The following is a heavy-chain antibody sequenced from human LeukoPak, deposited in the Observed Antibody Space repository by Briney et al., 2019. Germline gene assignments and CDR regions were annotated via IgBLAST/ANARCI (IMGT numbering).Heavy chain of an antibody. D-gene: IGHD3-22*01. J-gene: IGHJ4*02. CDR3: AKPRITMIVATFDY. Sequence: GGSLRLSCAATGFSFSSYAMTWVRQSPEKGLQWVSAISGRSSNRYFADSVRGRFSISRDNSNNTLHLLMNSLRAEDTAVYYCAKPRITMIVATFDYWGQGTLVTVSS. CDR1: GFSFSSYA. V-gene: IGHV3-23*01. CDR2: ISGRSSNR.